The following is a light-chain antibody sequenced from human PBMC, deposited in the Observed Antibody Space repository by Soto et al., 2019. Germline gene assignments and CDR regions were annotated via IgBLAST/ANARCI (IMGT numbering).Light chain of an antibody. J-gene: IGKJ1*01. Sequence: DIQMTQSPSTLSASVGDRVIITCRASQSIDTWLAWHQQKPGKAPKLLISKASSLESGVPSRFSGSGSGTEFTLTISSLKPDDFATYYCKQYNSLRAFGQGTK. CDR1: QSIDTW. CDR2: KAS. V-gene: IGKV1-5*03. CDR3: KQYNSLRA.